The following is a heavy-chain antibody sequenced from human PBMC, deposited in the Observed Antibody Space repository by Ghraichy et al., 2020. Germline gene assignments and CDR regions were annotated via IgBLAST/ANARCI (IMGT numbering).Heavy chain of an antibody. V-gene: IGHV1-69*06. CDR3: AGLNEHAYCSSTSCSRNSYYYYGMDV. D-gene: IGHD2-2*01. CDR1: GGTFSSYA. CDR2: IIPIFGTA. J-gene: IGHJ6*02. Sequence: SVKVSCKASGGTFSSYAISWVRQAPGQGLEWMGGIIPIFGTANYAQKFQGRVTITADKSTSTAYMELSSLRSEDTAVYYCAGLNEHAYCSSTSCSRNSYYYYGMDVWGQGTTVTASS.